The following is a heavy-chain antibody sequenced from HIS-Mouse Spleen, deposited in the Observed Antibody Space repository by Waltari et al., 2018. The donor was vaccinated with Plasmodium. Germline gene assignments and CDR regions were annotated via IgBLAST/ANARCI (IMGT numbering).Heavy chain of an antibody. V-gene: IGHV4-34*01. D-gene: IGHD2-15*01. CDR3: ARLVVVASKDSY. J-gene: IGHJ4*02. CDR1: GGSFSGYY. CDR2: INLSGST. Sequence: QVQLQQWGAGLLKPSETLSLTCAVYGGSFSGYYWSWIRQPPGKGLELSGEINLSGSTNYNPSLKSRVTISVDTSKNQFSLKLSSVTAADTAVYYCARLVVVASKDSYWGQGTLVTVSS.